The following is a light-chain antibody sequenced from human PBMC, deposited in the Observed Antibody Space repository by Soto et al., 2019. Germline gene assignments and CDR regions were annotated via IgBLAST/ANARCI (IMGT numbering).Light chain of an antibody. CDR3: TSWTTSTTMI. V-gene: IGLV2-14*03. CDR1: SSDIGAYNF. J-gene: IGLJ2*01. CDR2: DVN. Sequence: QSALTRSASVSGSPGQSITISCTGTSSDIGAYNFVSWYQQHPGKAPKLMLYDVNIRPSGVSNRFSGSKSGNTASLTISGLQAEDEADYYCTSWTTSTTMIFGGGTKVTVL.